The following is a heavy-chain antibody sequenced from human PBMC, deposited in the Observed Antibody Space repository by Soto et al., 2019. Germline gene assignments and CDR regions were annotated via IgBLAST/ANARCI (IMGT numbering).Heavy chain of an antibody. D-gene: IGHD6-13*01. Sequence: GGSLRLSCAASGFTFSSYAMHWVRQAPGKGLEWVAVISYDGSNKYYADSVKGRFTISRDNSKNTLYLQMNSLRAEDTAVYYCARDLMRGIAAAGIFDYWGQGTLVTVSS. CDR3: ARDLMRGIAAAGIFDY. CDR2: ISYDGSNK. CDR1: GFTFSSYA. J-gene: IGHJ4*02. V-gene: IGHV3-30-3*01.